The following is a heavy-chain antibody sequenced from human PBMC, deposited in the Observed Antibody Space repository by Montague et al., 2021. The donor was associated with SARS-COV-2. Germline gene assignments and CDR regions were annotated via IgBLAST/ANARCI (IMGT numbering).Heavy chain of an antibody. CDR1: GGSISSSSYY. CDR2: IYYSGST. D-gene: IGHD3-10*01. J-gene: IGHJ5*02. Sequence: SETLSLTCTVSGGSISSSSYYWGWIRQPPGRGLEWIGSIYYSGSTYYNPSLKSRVTISVDTSKNSFSLKLSSVTAAATDVYYCARDLRRGFDPWGQGTLVTVSS. V-gene: IGHV4-39*07. CDR3: ARDLRRGFDP.